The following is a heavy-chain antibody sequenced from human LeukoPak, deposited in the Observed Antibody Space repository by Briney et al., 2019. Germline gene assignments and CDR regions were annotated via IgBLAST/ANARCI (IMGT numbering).Heavy chain of an antibody. J-gene: IGHJ4*02. CDR2: IYYSGST. CDR3: ARRHYGGYAYFDY. Sequence: QSSETLSLTCTVSGGSISSSSYYWGWIRQPPGKGLEWIGSIYYSGSTYYNPSLKSRVTISVDTSKNQFSLKLSSVTAADTAVYYCARRHYGGYAYFDYWGQGTLVTASS. D-gene: IGHD4-17*01. CDR1: GGSISSSSYY. V-gene: IGHV4-39*01.